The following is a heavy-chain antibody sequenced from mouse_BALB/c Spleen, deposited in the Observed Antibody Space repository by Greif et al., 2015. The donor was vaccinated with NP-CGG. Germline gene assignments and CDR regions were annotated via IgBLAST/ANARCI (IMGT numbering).Heavy chain of an antibody. CDR2: IRNKVKGYTT. CDR3: ARGINYDDIYWYFDV. CDR1: GFTFTDYY. Sequence: EVKLMESGGGLVQPGGSLRLSCATSGFTFTDYYMSWVRQPPGKALEWLGFIRNKVKGYTTEYSASVKGRFTISRDNSQSHLYLQMNTLRAEDSATYYCARGINYDDIYWYFDVWGAGTTVTVSS. J-gene: IGHJ1*01. V-gene: IGHV7-3*02. D-gene: IGHD2-4*01.